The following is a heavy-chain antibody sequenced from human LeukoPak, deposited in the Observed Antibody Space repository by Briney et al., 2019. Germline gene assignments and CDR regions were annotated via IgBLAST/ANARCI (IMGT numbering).Heavy chain of an antibody. J-gene: IGHJ4*02. V-gene: IGHV3-21*01. CDR2: ISSSSSYI. CDR1: GFTFSSYA. D-gene: IGHD4-17*01. CDR3: ARIPASGDNDY. Sequence: GGSLRLSCAASGFTFSSYAMNWVRQAPGKGLEWVSSISSSSSYIYYADSVKGRFTISRDNAKNSLYLQMNSLRAEDTAVYYCARIPASGDNDYWGQGTLVTVSS.